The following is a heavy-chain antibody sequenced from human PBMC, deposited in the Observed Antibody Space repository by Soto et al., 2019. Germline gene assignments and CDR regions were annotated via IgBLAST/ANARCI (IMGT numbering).Heavy chain of an antibody. J-gene: IGHJ4*02. CDR3: AKYRRTEAEGFTLDY. CDR2: IFYTGTT. CDR1: GDSINNSY. Sequence: NPSETLSLTCAVSGDSINNSYWSWIRQPPGKRLEWIGNIFYTGTTTYNPSLESRVTMSVDTSKNQFSLKLNSVDAADTAVYYCAKYRRTEAEGFTLDYWRRGILVTVSS. D-gene: IGHD6-13*01. V-gene: IGHV4-59*01.